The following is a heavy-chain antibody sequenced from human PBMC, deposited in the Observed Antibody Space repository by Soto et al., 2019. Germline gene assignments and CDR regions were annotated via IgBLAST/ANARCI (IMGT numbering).Heavy chain of an antibody. V-gene: IGHV4-4*07. Sequence: ETLSLTCTVSGCSMSSYFWSWIRQPAGKGLEWIGRIYSSGSTDYNPSLKSRVTMSIDTSKNQFSLNLSSVTAADTAVYFCARVKTVDYYGMGVWGQGTTVTVSS. CDR2: IYSSGST. J-gene: IGHJ6*02. CDR1: GCSMSSYF. CDR3: ARVKTVDYYGMGV.